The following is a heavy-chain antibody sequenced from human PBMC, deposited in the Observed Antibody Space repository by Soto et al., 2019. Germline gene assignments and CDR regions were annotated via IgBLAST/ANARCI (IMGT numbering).Heavy chain of an antibody. Sequence: SETLSLTCTVSGGSISSGGYYWSWIRQHPGKGLEWIGYIYYSGSTYYNPSLKSRVTISVDTSKNQFSLKLSSVTAADTAVYYCARERDIVLVPAAMRPREYYYGMDVWGQGTTVTVSS. CDR2: IYYSGST. CDR3: ARERDIVLVPAAMRPREYYYGMDV. V-gene: IGHV4-31*03. CDR1: GGSISSGGYY. D-gene: IGHD2-2*01. J-gene: IGHJ6*02.